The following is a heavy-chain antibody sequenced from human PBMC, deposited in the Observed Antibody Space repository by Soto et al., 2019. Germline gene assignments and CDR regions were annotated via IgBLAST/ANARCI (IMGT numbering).Heavy chain of an antibody. V-gene: IGHV3-33*01. Sequence: QPGGSLRLSCAASGFTFSSYGMHWVRQAPGKGLEWVAVIWYDGSNKYYADSVKGRFTISRDNSKNTLYLQMNSLRAEDTAVYYCARDSXYYDSSGYYYPPGYFDYWGQGTLVTVSS. CDR3: ARDSXYYDSSGYYYPPGYFDY. D-gene: IGHD3-22*01. CDR1: GFTFSSYG. CDR2: IWYDGSNK. J-gene: IGHJ4*02.